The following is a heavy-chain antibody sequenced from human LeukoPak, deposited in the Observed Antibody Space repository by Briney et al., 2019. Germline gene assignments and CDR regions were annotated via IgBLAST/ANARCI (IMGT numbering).Heavy chain of an antibody. D-gene: IGHD2-21*01. J-gene: IGHJ4*02. CDR1: GFTFSGYS. CDR3: ARSPSLGDPIDY. V-gene: IGHV3-21*01. Sequence: GGSLRLSCAASGFTFSGYSMNWVRQAPGKGLEWVSSISSSSRYIYYAESVKGRFTINRDNAKNSLYLQMNSLRAEDTAVYYCARSPSLGDPIDYWGQGTLVTVSS. CDR2: ISSSSRYI.